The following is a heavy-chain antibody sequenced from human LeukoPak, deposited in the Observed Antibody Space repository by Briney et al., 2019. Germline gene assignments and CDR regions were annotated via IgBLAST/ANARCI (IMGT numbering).Heavy chain of an antibody. Sequence: PSETLSLTCTVSGGSISSCYWSWTRQPPGKGLEWIGYIYYSGSTNYNPSLKSRVTISVDTSKNQFSLKLSSVTAADTAVYYCARGAVAGTGVFDYWGQGTLVTVSS. CDR2: IYYSGST. D-gene: IGHD6-19*01. CDR3: ARGAVAGTGVFDY. V-gene: IGHV4-59*01. CDR1: GGSISSCY. J-gene: IGHJ4*02.